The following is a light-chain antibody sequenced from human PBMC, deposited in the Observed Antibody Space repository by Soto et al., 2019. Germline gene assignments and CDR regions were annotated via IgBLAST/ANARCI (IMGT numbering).Light chain of an antibody. V-gene: IGLV1-40*01. CDR3: QSYDSSLSVGV. J-gene: IGLJ1*01. CDR1: SSNIGAGYD. Sequence: QSVLTQPPSVSGAPGQRVTISCTGSSSNIGAGYDVHWYQQLPGTAPKLLIYGNSNRPSAVPDRFSGSKSGSSASLAITGLQAEDESDYYCQSYDSSLSVGVFGTGTKLTVL. CDR2: GNS.